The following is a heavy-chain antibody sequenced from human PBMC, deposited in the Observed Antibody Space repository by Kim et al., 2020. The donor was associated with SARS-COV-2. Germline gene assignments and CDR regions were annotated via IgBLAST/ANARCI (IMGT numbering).Heavy chain of an antibody. J-gene: IGHJ4*02. CDR1: GGTFSSYA. Sequence: SVKVSCKASGGTFSSYAISWVRQAPGQGLEWMGGIIPIFGTANYAQKFQGRVTITADESTSTAYMELSSLRSEDTAVYYCARDTYSSGPKLRIGSGDGWGQGTLVTVSS. CDR3: ARDTYSSGPKLRIGSGDG. V-gene: IGHV1-69*13. CDR2: IIPIFGTA. D-gene: IGHD6-19*01.